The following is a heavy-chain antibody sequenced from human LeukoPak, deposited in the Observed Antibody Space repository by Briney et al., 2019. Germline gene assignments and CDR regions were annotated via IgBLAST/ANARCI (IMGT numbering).Heavy chain of an antibody. CDR2: IYHSGST. CDR3: ARCVGRIAARPGHYFDY. Sequence: SETLSLTCTVSGGSISSGGYYWSWIRQPPGKGLEWIGCIYHSGSTYYNPSLKSRVTISVDRSKNQFSLKLSSVTAADTAVYYCARCVGRIAARPGHYFDYWGQGTLVTVSS. CDR1: GGSISSGGYY. J-gene: IGHJ4*02. V-gene: IGHV4-30-2*01. D-gene: IGHD6-6*01.